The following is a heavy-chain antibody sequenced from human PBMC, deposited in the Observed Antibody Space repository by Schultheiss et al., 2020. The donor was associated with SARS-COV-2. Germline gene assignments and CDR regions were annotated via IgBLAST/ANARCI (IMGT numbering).Heavy chain of an antibody. CDR1: GGSFSGYS. V-gene: IGHV4-34*01. CDR3: ARDGSGAAVY. D-gene: IGHD3-10*01. CDR2: IHHSGTT. J-gene: IGHJ4*02. Sequence: SETLSLTCAVYGGSFSGYSWSWIRQPPGKGLEWIGEIHHSGTTKYNPSLRSRVTMSVDKSKNQFSLKLSSVTAADTAVYYCARDGSGAAVYWGQGTLVTVSS.